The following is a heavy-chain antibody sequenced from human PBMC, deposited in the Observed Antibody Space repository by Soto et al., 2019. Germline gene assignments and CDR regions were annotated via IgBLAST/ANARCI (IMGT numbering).Heavy chain of an antibody. CDR3: ARAIYYYDSSGYYFDY. D-gene: IGHD3-22*01. V-gene: IGHV1-18*01. CDR1: GYTFTSYG. Sequence: QVQLVQSGAEVKKPGASVKVSCKASGYTFTSYGISWVRQAPGQGLEWMGWISAYNGNTNYAQKLQGRVTRTPDTPTSTAYRELRSLSSDDTDVYYCARAIYYYDSSGYYFDYWGQGTLVTVSS. CDR2: ISAYNGNT. J-gene: IGHJ4*02.